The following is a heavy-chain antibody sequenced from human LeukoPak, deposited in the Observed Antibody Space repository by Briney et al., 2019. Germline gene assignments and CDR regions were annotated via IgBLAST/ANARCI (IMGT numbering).Heavy chain of an antibody. Sequence: GGSLRLSCATSGLTFNIAWMTWVRQAPGKGLEWVARIKTKTDGEKTDYAAPVEGRFSISRDDSKETLYLQLDSLRAEDTAVYYCAKEGGDWGEGYFDYWGQGTLVTVSS. J-gene: IGHJ4*02. CDR2: IKTKTDGEKT. V-gene: IGHV3-15*01. CDR1: GLTFNIAW. CDR3: AKEGGDWGEGYFDY. D-gene: IGHD7-27*01.